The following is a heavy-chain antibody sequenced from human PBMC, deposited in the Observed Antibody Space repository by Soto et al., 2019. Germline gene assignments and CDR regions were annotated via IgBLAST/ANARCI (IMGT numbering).Heavy chain of an antibody. J-gene: IGHJ6*02. CDR1: GGTFSSYT. D-gene: IGHD5-18*01. V-gene: IGHV1-69*12. CDR3: ARVNGYSYVDMYYYCGMDG. Sequence: QVQLVQSGAEVKKPGSSVKVSCKASGGTFSSYTISWVRQAPGQGLEWMGGIIPIFGTANYAQKFQGRVTITADESTSTAYLELSSLRSEDTAVYYCARVNGYSYVDMYYYCGMDGWGQGTTVTVSS. CDR2: IIPIFGTA.